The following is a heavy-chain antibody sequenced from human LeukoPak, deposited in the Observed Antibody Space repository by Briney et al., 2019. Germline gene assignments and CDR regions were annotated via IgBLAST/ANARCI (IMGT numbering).Heavy chain of an antibody. V-gene: IGHV3-13*01. CDR2: IGTAGET. D-gene: IGHD6-19*01. CDR3: ARGPVAGASDL. J-gene: IGHJ4*02. CDR1: GFTFRTYD. Sequence: GGSLRLSCAASGFTFRTYDMHWVRQVPGKGLDWVSAIGTAGETYYRGSVKGRFTISRDNGKTSLYLQMNSLRVEDTAVYYCARGPVAGASDLWGQGTLVTVSS.